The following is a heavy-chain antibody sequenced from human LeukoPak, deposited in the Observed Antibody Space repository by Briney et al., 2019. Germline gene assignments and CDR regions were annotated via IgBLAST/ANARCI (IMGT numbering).Heavy chain of an antibody. D-gene: IGHD3-3*01. CDR2: ISSGTSTI. CDR1: GFTFSSNT. CDR3: AREPYDFWGGYQALPYFDY. J-gene: IGHJ4*02. V-gene: IGHV3-48*01. Sequence: GGSLRLSCVASGFTFSSNTMTWVRQALGKGLECVAYISSGTSTIYYADSVKGRFTISRDNAKNSLYLQMNSLRAEDTAVYYCAREPYDFWGGYQALPYFDYWGQGTLVTVSS.